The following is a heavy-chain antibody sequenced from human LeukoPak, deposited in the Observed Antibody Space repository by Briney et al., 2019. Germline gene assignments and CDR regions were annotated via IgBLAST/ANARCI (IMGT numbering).Heavy chain of an antibody. J-gene: IGHJ3*02. Sequence: GGSLRLSCAASGFTFSDHYMDWVRQAPGKGLEHVSAISSNGGNTHYVNSVKGRFTISRDNSKNTLYLQMGSLRAEDMAVYYCARLPVDAFDIWGQGTMVTVSS. CDR3: ARLPVDAFDI. CDR2: ISSNGGNT. D-gene: IGHD1-14*01. V-gene: IGHV3-64*01. CDR1: GFTFSDHY.